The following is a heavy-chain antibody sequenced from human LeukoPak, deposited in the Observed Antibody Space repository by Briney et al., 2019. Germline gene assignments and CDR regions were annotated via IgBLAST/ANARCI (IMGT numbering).Heavy chain of an antibody. CDR1: GFTFSTYN. Sequence: GGSLRLXCAASGFTFSTYNMNWDRQAPGKGLEWVSSISSSSNYIYYADSVKGRFTISRDNAKNSLYLQMNSLRAEDTDVYYCVRDVGASAPDAFDIWGQGTMVTVSS. V-gene: IGHV3-21*01. J-gene: IGHJ3*02. CDR2: ISSSSNYI. CDR3: VRDVGASAPDAFDI. D-gene: IGHD1-26*01.